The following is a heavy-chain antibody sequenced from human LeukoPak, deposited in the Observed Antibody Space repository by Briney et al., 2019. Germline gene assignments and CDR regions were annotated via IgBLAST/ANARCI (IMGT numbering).Heavy chain of an antibody. D-gene: IGHD3-10*01. Sequence: RASVKVSCKASGYTFTSCGISWVRQAPGQGLEWMGWISAYNGNTNYAQKLQGRVPMTTDTSTSTAYMELRSLRSDDTAVYYCARVPHYYGSGSYYKDGGYWGQGTLVTVSS. V-gene: IGHV1-18*01. J-gene: IGHJ4*02. CDR3: ARVPHYYGSGSYYKDGGY. CDR1: GYTFTSCG. CDR2: ISAYNGNT.